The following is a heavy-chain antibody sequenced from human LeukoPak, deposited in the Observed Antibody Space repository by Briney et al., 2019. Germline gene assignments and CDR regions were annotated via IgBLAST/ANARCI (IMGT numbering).Heavy chain of an antibody. CDR1: GFTLSAYV. J-gene: IGHJ4*02. V-gene: IGHV3-23*01. CDR3: AKDRRTIAATGTFF. Sequence: PGGSLRLSCRASGFTLSAYVMRWVRQAPGKGLEWVSSITGSGDITYYADSVKGRFTISRDNSENMLFLQMSSLRAEDTAIYFCAKDRRTIAATGTFFWGQGTLVTVSS. CDR2: ITGSGDIT. D-gene: IGHD6-13*01.